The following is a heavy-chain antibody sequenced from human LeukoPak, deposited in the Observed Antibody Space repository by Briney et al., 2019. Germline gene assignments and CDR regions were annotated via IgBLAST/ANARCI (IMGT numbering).Heavy chain of an antibody. V-gene: IGHV3-23*01. CDR3: ARFITARNYMDV. CDR1: GFTFNNYA. CDR2: ISGSGGST. Sequence: SGGSLRLSCAASGFTFNNYAMSWVRQAPGKGLEWVSTISGSGGSTYYADSVKGQFTISRDNSMNTLYLQMNSLRAEDTAVYYCARFITARNYMDVWGKGTTVAVSS. D-gene: IGHD3-22*01. J-gene: IGHJ6*03.